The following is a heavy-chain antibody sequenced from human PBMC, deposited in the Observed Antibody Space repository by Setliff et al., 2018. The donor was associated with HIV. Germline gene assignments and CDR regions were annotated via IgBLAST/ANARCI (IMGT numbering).Heavy chain of an antibody. CDR2: IYYSGFT. J-gene: IGHJ3*02. V-gene: IGHV4-59*03. CDR3: ARGYSSRRPAYGI. Sequence: SETLSLTCSVSGGSIDIFYWTWIRRAPGKGLEWIGSIYYSGFTSYNPSLNSRVSASVDTSKNQFSLNLTSVTAADTAVYYCARGYSSRRPAYGIWGQGTMVTVSS. CDR1: GGSIDIFY. D-gene: IGHD6-19*01.